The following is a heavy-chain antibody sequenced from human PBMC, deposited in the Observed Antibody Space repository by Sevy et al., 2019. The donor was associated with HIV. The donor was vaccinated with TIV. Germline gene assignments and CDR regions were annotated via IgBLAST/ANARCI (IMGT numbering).Heavy chain of an antibody. Sequence: ASVKVSCKDSGYTFTNYGISWVRQAPGQGLEWMGWISAYNGNTNYAQKLQGRVTMTTDTSTSTAYMELRSLRSDDTAVYYCARSYESGRVDYWGQGTLVTVSS. CDR3: ARSYESGRVDY. CDR2: ISAYNGNT. D-gene: IGHD1-26*01. V-gene: IGHV1-18*01. CDR1: GYTFTNYG. J-gene: IGHJ4*02.